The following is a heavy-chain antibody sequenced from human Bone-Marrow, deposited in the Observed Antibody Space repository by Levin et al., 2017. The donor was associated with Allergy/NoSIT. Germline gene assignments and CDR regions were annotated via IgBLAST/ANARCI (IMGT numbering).Heavy chain of an antibody. J-gene: IGHJ5*02. CDR3: ARSIVGVTPAFDP. CDR1: GFSFTSYG. D-gene: IGHD1-26*01. V-gene: IGHV3-21*01. Sequence: KTGGSLRLSCAASGFSFTSYGMHWVRQAPGKGLEWVSSISGSSSYIYYADSVKGRFTISRDNAKNSLFLQMISLRVEDTAVYYCARSIVGVTPAFDPWGQGTLVTVSS. CDR2: ISGSSSYI.